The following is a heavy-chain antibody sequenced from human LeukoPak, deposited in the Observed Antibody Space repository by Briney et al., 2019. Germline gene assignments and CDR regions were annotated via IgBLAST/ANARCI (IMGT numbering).Heavy chain of an antibody. CDR1: GGSFSGSFSDYY. CDR3: ATFRWGVGFEY. D-gene: IGHD3-16*01. Sequence: SETLSLTCAVYGGSFSGSFSDYYWPCVRQTPGKGLEWIGEIHHSGSTNYTPSLQSRVTISVDTSKTQFSLKLNSLTAADTAVYYCATFRWGVGFEYWGQGTLATVSS. CDR2: IHHSGST. V-gene: IGHV4-34*01. J-gene: IGHJ4*02.